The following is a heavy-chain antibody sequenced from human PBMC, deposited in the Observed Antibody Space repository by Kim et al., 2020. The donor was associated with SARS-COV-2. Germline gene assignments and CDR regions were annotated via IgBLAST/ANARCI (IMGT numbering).Heavy chain of an antibody. CDR3: ARVIGPVITIFGVVIEYYYGMDL. Sequence: GGSLRLSCAASGFTFSDHYMDWVRQAPGKGLEWVGRTRNKADSYTTAYAASVKGRFTIPRDDSKNSLYLQMNSLKTEDTAAYYCARVIGPVITIFGVVIEYYYGMDLWRKGNTVTVSS. CDR1: GFTFSDHY. CDR2: TRNKADSYTT. V-gene: IGHV3-72*01. D-gene: IGHD3-3*01. J-gene: IGHJ6*04.